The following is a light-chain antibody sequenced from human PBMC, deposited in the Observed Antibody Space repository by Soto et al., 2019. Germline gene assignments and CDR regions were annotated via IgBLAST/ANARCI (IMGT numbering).Light chain of an antibody. Sequence: QSALTQPRSVSGSPGESVTISCSGTSSDVGSYNYVSWYQQYPGKTPKVMIYDVTYRPSGVSNRYSGSKSGNSASLTISGLQADDEADYYCCSLTTSHTYVFGSGTKLTVL. CDR2: DVT. CDR1: SSDVGSYNY. CDR3: CSLTTSHTYV. V-gene: IGLV2-11*01. J-gene: IGLJ1*01.